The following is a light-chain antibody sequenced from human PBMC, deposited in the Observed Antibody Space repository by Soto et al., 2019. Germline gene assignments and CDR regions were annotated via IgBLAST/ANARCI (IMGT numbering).Light chain of an antibody. Sequence: DIQMTQSPSSLSPSVGERITITCRASQSISNHLNWYQQKPGKAPKLLIFAASSLQSGVPSRFSGSRSGPDFTLTISSLQSEDLAAYYCQQYNNWPRTFGQGTKVDIK. V-gene: IGKV1-39*01. CDR1: QSISNH. CDR3: QQYNNWPRT. J-gene: IGKJ1*01. CDR2: AAS.